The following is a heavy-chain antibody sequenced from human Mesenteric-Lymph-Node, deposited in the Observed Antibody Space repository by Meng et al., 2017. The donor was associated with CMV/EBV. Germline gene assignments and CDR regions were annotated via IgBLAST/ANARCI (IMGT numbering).Heavy chain of an antibody. D-gene: IGHD5-18*01. CDR1: GFTFSNYW. CDR3: VLLGAMVPVIAEIDGVDI. CDR2: ISPDGSNT. J-gene: IGHJ3*02. Sequence: GESLKISCAASGFTFSNYWMHWVRQPPGQGLVWVSRISPDGSNTAHADSVEGRFTIYRDNAKNTLYLQMNSLRAEDTAVYYCVLLGAMVPVIAEIDGVDIWGQGTMVTVSS. V-gene: IGHV3-74*01.